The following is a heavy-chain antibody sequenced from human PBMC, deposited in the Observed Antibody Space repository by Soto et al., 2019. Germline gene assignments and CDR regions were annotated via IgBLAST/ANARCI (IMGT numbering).Heavy chain of an antibody. Sequence: QVQLVQSGAEVKKPGASVKVSCKASGYTFTDYYMHWVRQAPGQGLEWMGWINPNSGGTNYAQKFQGWVTMTRDTSISTAYMELSRLRSDDTAVYYCARSPATMIVVVLLDYWGQGTLVTVSS. J-gene: IGHJ4*02. CDR3: ARSPATMIVVVLLDY. D-gene: IGHD3-22*01. CDR1: GYTFTDYY. CDR2: INPNSGGT. V-gene: IGHV1-2*04.